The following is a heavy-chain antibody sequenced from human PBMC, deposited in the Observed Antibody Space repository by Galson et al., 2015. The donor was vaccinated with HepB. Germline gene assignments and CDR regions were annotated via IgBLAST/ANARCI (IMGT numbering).Heavy chain of an antibody. CDR2: ISSSSIYV. D-gene: IGHD3-10*01. CDR3: ARVYGSGSYGYGMDV. CDR1: GFTLSTYS. V-gene: IGHV3-21*01. J-gene: IGHJ6*02. Sequence: SLRLSCASSGFTLSTYSMNWVRQAPGKGLEWVSYISSSSIYVYYADSVRGRFTVSRDNAKNSHYLQMNSLSAEDRAVYYCARVYGSGSYGYGMDVWGQGTTVTVS.